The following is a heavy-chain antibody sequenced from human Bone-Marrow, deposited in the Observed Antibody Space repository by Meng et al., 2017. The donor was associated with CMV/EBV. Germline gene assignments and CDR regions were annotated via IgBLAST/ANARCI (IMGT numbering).Heavy chain of an antibody. J-gene: IGHJ6*02. V-gene: IGHV1-69*05. CDR1: GGTFSSYA. Sequence: SVKVSCKASGGTFSSYAISWVRQAPGQGLEWMGGIIPIFGTANYAQKFQGRVTMTRDTSTSTVYMELSSLRSEDTAVYYCARDYIVVVPAAINDYYYDGMDVWGQGTTVTVSS. CDR3: ARDYIVVVPAAINDYYYDGMDV. D-gene: IGHD2-2*02. CDR2: IIPIFGTA.